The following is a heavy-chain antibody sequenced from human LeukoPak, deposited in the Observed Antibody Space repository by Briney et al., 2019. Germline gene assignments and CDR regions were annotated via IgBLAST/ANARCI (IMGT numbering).Heavy chain of an antibody. CDR1: GFTFSSYA. J-gene: IGHJ4*02. CDR3: ARSPLIRESYGDKIVKFDY. Sequence: PGGSLRLSCAASGFTFSSYAMSWVRQAPGKGLEWVSTISGRADSTYSADSVRGRFTIHRDSYKNTLSLQMDSLRAEDTAVYYCARSPLIRESYGDKIVKFDYWGQGTLVTVSS. D-gene: IGHD4-17*01. CDR2: ISGRADST. V-gene: IGHV3-23*01.